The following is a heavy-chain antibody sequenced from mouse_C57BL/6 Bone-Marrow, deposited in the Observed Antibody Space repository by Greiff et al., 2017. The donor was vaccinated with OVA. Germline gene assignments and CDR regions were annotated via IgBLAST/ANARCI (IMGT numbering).Heavy chain of an antibody. CDR3: ASYYGSRGWFAY. CDR1: GFSLTSYG. CDR2: IWSGGST. V-gene: IGHV2-2*01. J-gene: IGHJ3*01. D-gene: IGHD1-1*01. Sequence: VQLQQSGPGLVQPSQSLFITCTVSGFSLTSYGVHWVRQSPGKGLEWLGVIWSGGSTDYNAAFISRLSISKDNTKSQVFFKRNSLQADDIAIYDRASYYGSRGWFAYWGQGTLVTVSA.